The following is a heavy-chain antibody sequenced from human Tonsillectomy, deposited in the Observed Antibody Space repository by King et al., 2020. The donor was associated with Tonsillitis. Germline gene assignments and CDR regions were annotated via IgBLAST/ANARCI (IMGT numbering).Heavy chain of an antibody. CDR3: ARGGMVRVVTVIYYYYYGMDV. Sequence: QLVQSGGGLVQPGGSLRLSCAASGFTFSSYSMNWVRQAPGKGLEWVSYISSSSSTIYYADSVKGRFTISRDNAKNSLYLQMNSLRAEDTAVYYCARGGMVRVVTVIYYYYYGMDVWGQGTTVTVSS. D-gene: IGHD3-10*01. J-gene: IGHJ6*02. CDR2: ISSSSSTI. V-gene: IGHV3-48*04. CDR1: GFTFSSYS.